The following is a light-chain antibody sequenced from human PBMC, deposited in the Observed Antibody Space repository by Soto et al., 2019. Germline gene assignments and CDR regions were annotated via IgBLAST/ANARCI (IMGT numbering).Light chain of an antibody. CDR3: QQYGSSPGT. CDR1: HSVSSSY. CDR2: GAS. J-gene: IGKJ1*01. Sequence: EIVLTQSPGTLSLSPGERATLSCSASHSVSSSYLAWYQQKPGQAPRLLIYGASSRATGIPDRFSGSGSGTDFTLTISRLEPEDFAVYYCQQYGSSPGTFGQGTKVDI. V-gene: IGKV3-20*01.